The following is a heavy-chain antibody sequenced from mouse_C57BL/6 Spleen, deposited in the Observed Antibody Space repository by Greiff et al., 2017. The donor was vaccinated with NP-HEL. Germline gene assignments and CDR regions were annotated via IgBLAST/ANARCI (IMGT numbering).Heavy chain of an antibody. V-gene: IGHV1-55*01. D-gene: IGHD2-4*01. CDR2: IYPGSGST. CDR3: ARSPYYDYDRGAWFAY. Sequence: VQLQQSGAELVKPGASVKMSCKASGYTFTSYWITWVKQRPGQGLEWIGDIYPGSGSTNYNEKFKSKATLTVDTSSSTAYMQLSSLTSEDSAVYYCARSPYYDYDRGAWFAYWGQRTLVTVSA. J-gene: IGHJ3*01. CDR1: GYTFTSYW.